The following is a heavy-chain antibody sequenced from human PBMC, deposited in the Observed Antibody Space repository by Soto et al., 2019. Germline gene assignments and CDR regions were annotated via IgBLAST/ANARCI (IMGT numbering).Heavy chain of an antibody. CDR2: IYYSGRT. CDR3: ARQRTTVVTQAYFDH. Sequence: SETLSLTCIVSGESISSSSYYWGWIRQPPGKGLEWIGSIYYSGRTYYNPSFKSRVTISIDTSKNQFSLKPSSVTATDTAVYYCARQRTTVVTQAYFDHWGQGALVTVFS. V-gene: IGHV4-39*01. J-gene: IGHJ4*02. CDR1: GESISSSSYY. D-gene: IGHD2-21*02.